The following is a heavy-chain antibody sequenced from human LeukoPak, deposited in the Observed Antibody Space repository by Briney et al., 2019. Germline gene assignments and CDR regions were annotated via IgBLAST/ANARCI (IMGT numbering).Heavy chain of an antibody. J-gene: IGHJ4*02. D-gene: IGHD2-2*01. Sequence: PSETLSLTCTVAGGSISGFSYYWSWARQPAGKGLGWIRCIYASGSTNHNPSLKSRVTISVDTSTNLPSLKLISVTAADTAVYYCAAAPAGSLSLQSPLDYWGQGTLVTVSS. CDR3: AAAPAGSLSLQSPLDY. CDR1: GGSISGFSYY. V-gene: IGHV4-61*02. CDR2: IYASGST.